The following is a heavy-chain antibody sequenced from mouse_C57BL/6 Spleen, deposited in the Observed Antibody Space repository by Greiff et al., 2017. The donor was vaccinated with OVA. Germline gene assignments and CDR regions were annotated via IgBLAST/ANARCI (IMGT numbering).Heavy chain of an antibody. CDR1: GFTFSDYG. CDR2: ISSGSSTI. CDR3: ARGGTGDYAMDY. V-gene: IGHV5-17*01. J-gene: IGHJ4*01. Sequence: EVKLMESGGGLVKPGGSLKLSCAASGFTFSDYGMHWVRQAPEKGLEWVAYISSGSSTIYYADTVKGRFTISRDNAKNTLFLQMTSLRSEDTAMYYCARGGTGDYAMDYWGQGTSVTVSS. D-gene: IGHD4-1*01.